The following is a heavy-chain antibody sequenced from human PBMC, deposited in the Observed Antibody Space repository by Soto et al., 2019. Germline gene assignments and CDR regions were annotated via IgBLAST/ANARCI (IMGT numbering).Heavy chain of an antibody. CDR3: ARDVDLGPGRGYSYGLEYYGMDV. V-gene: IGHV4-61*01. CDR2: IYYSGST. D-gene: IGHD5-18*01. J-gene: IGHJ6*02. Sequence: SETLSLTCTVSGGSVSSGSDYWSWIRQPPGKGLEWIGYIYYSGSTNYNPPLKSRVTISVDTSKNQFSLKLSSVTAADTAVYYCARDVDLGPGRGYSYGLEYYGMDVWGQGTTVTVSS. CDR1: GGSVSSGSDY.